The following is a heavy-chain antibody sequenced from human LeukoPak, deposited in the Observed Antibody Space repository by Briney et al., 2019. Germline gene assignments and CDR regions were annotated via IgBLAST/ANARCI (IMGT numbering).Heavy chain of an antibody. D-gene: IGHD5-18*01. Sequence: SETLSLTCTVSGGSISTYYFSWIRQPPGKGPEWIGEINHSGSTNYNPSLKSRVTISVDTSKNQFSLKLSSVTAADTAVYYCARDRYRGYSYGYVDYWGQGTLVTVSS. CDR1: GGSISTYY. CDR3: ARDRYRGYSYGYVDY. J-gene: IGHJ4*02. CDR2: INHSGST. V-gene: IGHV4-34*01.